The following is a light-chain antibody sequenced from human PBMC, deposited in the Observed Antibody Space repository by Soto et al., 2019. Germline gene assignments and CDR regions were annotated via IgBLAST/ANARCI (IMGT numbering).Light chain of an antibody. V-gene: IGKV3-20*01. CDR3: QQYGRSPIFT. CDR2: GAT. CDR1: QSVNNF. J-gene: IGKJ3*01. Sequence: EILLTQSPATLSLSPGERATLSCRASQSVNNFLAWYQQKPGQAPRLLIYGATNRATGIPDRFSGSVSGADFTLTISRREPEDFAVYYCQQYGRSPIFTFGPGTKVDI.